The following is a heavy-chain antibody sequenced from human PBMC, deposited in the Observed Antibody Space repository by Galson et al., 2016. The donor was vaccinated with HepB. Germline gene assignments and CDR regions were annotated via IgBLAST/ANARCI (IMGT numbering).Heavy chain of an antibody. CDR1: GFTSYSYA. D-gene: IGHD6-19*01. J-gene: IGHJ1*01. Sequence: SLRLSCAASGFTSYSYAMNWVRQAPGKGLEWVSTIYSNDGGTQYADFVQGRFTISRDSSKNTLYLQMNGLRVEDTAIYYCTKDQVGWLVKWGQGTLVTVSS. CDR2: IYSNDGGT. CDR3: TKDQVGWLVK. V-gene: IGHV3-23*01.